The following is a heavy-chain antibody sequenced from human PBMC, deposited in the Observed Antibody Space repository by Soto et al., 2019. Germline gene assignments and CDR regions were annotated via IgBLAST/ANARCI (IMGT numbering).Heavy chain of an antibody. D-gene: IGHD2-15*01. CDR3: ARVGCSGGSCYNYYYGMDV. Sequence: PSETLSLTCTVSGGSISSGGYYWSWIRQHPGKGLEWIGYIHYSGSTYYNPSLKSRVTISVDTSKNQFSLKLSSVTAADTAVYYCARVGCSGGSCYNYYYGMDVWGQGTTVTVSS. CDR2: IHYSGST. V-gene: IGHV4-31*03. J-gene: IGHJ6*02. CDR1: GGSISSGGYY.